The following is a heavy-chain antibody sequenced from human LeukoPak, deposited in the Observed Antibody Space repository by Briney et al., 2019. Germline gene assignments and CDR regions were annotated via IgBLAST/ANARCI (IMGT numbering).Heavy chain of an antibody. Sequence: SETLSLTCTVSGGSISSYYWSWIRQPPGKGLEWIGYIYYSGSTNYNPSLKSRVTISVDTSKNQFSLKLTSVTAADTAVYYCARDNSWFDPWGQGTLVTVSS. CDR3: ARDNSWFDP. CDR2: IYYSGST. J-gene: IGHJ5*02. V-gene: IGHV4-59*01. CDR1: GGSISSYY.